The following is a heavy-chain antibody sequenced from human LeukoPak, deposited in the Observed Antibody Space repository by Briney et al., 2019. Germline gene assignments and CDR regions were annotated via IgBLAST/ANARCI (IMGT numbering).Heavy chain of an antibody. Sequence: PGGSPRLSCAASGFTFDDYAMHWVRQAPGKGLEWVFLISGDGGSTYYADSVKGRFTISRDNSKNSLYLQMNSLRTEDTALYYCAKGGATSEYFQHWGQGTLVTVSS. CDR1: GFTFDDYA. CDR2: ISGDGGST. V-gene: IGHV3-43*02. CDR3: AKGGATSEYFQH. D-gene: IGHD1-26*01. J-gene: IGHJ1*01.